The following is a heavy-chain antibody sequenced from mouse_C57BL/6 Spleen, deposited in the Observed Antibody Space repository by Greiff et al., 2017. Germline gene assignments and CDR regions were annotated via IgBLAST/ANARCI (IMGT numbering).Heavy chain of an antibody. D-gene: IGHD1-1*01. CDR3: ARAAVYYGHSMDY. V-gene: IGHV1-50*01. CDR2: IDPSDSYT. J-gene: IGHJ4*01. Sequence: QVQLQQPGAELVKPGASVKLSCKASGYTFTSYWMQWVKQRPGQGLEWIGEIDPSDSYTNYNQKFKGKATLTVDTSSSTAYMQLSSLTSEGSAVYYCARAAVYYGHSMDYWGQGTSVTVSS. CDR1: GYTFTSYW.